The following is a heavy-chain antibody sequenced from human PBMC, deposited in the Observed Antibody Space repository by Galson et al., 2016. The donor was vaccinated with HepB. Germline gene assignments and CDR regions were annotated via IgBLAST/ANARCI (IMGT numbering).Heavy chain of an antibody. D-gene: IGHD3-22*01. J-gene: IGHJ4*02. CDR1: GFTFSRYN. Sequence: SLRLSCAGSGFTFSRYNMNWVRQAPGKGPEWLADISISGSTAYYADSVKGRFTISRDNDKNSVYLQMDSLRDEDTAVYYCAREADFYDSTGYFPPFAYWGQGILVTVSS. CDR3: AREADFYDSTGYFPPFAY. V-gene: IGHV3-48*03. CDR2: ISISGSTA.